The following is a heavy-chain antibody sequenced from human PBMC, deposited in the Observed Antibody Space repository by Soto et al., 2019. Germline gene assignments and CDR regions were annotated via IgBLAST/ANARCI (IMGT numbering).Heavy chain of an antibody. CDR1: GFTVSSNY. J-gene: IGHJ6*03. CDR3: ARELGIAAAGRRLTPGRHYYYYMDV. CDR2: IYSGGST. D-gene: IGHD6-13*01. Sequence: PGGSLRLSCAASGFTVSSNYMSWVRQAPGKGLEWVSVIYSGGSTYYADSVKGRFTISRDNSKNTLYLQMNSLRAEDTAVYYCARELGIAAAGRRLTPGRHYYYYMDVWGKGTTVTVSS. V-gene: IGHV3-66*01.